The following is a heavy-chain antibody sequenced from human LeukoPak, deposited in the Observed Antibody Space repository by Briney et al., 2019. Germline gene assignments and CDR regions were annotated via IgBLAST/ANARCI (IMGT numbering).Heavy chain of an antibody. CDR3: ARDGDFWSGYPYYFDY. CDR1: GFTFSSYG. CDR2: IWYDGSNK. J-gene: IGHJ4*02. V-gene: IGHV3-33*01. Sequence: PGGSLRLSCAASGFTFSSYGMHWVRQAPGKGLEWVAVIWYDGSNKYYADSVKGRFTISRDNSKNTLYLQINSLRAEDTAVYYCARDGDFWSGYPYYFDYWGQGTLVTVSS. D-gene: IGHD3-3*01.